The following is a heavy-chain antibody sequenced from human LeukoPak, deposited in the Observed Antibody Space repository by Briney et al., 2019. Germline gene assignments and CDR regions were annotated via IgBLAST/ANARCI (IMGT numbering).Heavy chain of an antibody. Sequence: GASVKVSCKASGYTFTSYGISWVRQAPGQGLEWMGWISAYNGNTNYAQKLQGRVTMTTDTSTSTAYMELRSLRSDDTAVYYCASRAVNYYYYYMDVWGKGTTVTVSS. CDR1: GYTFTSYG. J-gene: IGHJ6*03. V-gene: IGHV1-18*01. D-gene: IGHD4-23*01. CDR3: ASRAVNYYYYYMDV. CDR2: ISAYNGNT.